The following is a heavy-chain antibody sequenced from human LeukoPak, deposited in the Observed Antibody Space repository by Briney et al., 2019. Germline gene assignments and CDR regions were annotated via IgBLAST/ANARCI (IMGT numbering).Heavy chain of an antibody. D-gene: IGHD6-13*01. CDR2: IKKDGSAI. J-gene: IGHJ6*03. CDR3: ARGGYSSSWYETYYYYCYMDV. CDR1: GFTISNQW. Sequence: GGSLRLSCAASGFTISNQWMNWVRQAPGKGLEWVANIKKDGSAIYYVDSVIGRFSISRDNAKNSLYLQMNSLRAEDTALYYCARGGYSSSWYETYYYYCYMDVWGKGTTVTVSS. V-gene: IGHV3-7*03.